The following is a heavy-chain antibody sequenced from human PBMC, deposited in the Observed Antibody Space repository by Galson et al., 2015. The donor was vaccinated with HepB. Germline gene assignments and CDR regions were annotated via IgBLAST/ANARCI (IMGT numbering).Heavy chain of an antibody. Sequence: SVKVSCKASGYTFSNYGITWVRLAPGQGLEWMGWINAYNGNTKYTQKFQGRVTMTTDTSTGTAYMELRSLRSDDTAAYYCARDDGSSSFDYWGQGTLVTVSS. D-gene: IGHD1-26*01. CDR3: ARDDGSSSFDY. V-gene: IGHV1-18*01. CDR1: GYTFSNYG. CDR2: INAYNGNT. J-gene: IGHJ4*02.